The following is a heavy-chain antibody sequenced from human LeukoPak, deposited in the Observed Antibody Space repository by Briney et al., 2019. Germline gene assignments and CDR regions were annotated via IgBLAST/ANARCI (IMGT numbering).Heavy chain of an antibody. Sequence: SETLSLTCTVSAGAITRTSYFWGWIRQSPGKGLEWIGSIYDSGTTYYNPSLKSRVTISVDTSKNQFSLHLNSVPAAATAVYYCASLGPYSSTWYGDYWGHGTQVTVSS. J-gene: IGHJ4*01. D-gene: IGHD6-13*01. CDR1: AGAITRTSYF. V-gene: IGHV4-39*01. CDR2: IYDSGTT. CDR3: ASLGPYSSTWYGDY.